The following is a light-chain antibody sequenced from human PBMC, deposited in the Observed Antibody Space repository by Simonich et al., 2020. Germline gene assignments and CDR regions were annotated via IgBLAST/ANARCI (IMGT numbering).Light chain of an antibody. Sequence: DIVMTQSPDSLAVSLGERATINCKSSQSFLYSSNNKNYLAWYQQKPGQPPKRLIYWASTRQSGVPDRFSGSGSVTDFTLTISSLQAEDVAVYYCQQYYSTPYTFGQGTKLEIK. CDR3: QQYYSTPYT. V-gene: IGKV4-1*01. J-gene: IGKJ2*01. CDR1: QSFLYSSNNKNY. CDR2: WAS.